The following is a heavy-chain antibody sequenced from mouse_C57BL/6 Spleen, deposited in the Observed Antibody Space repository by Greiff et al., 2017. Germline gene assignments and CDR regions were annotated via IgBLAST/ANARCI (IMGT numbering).Heavy chain of an antibody. CDR3: TTLTGREDYFDY. CDR2: IDPENGDT. Sequence: EVHLVESGAELVRPGASVKLSCTASGFNIKDDYMHWVKQRPEQGLEWIGWIDPENGDTEYASKFQGKATITADTSSNTAYLQLSSLTSEDTAVYYCTTLTGREDYFDYWGQGTTLTVSS. V-gene: IGHV14-4*01. J-gene: IGHJ2*01. CDR1: GFNIKDDY. D-gene: IGHD4-1*01.